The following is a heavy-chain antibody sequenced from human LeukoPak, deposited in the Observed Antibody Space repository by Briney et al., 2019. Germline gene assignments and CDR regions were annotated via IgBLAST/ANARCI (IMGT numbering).Heavy chain of an antibody. CDR3: ARESGGSGTLPYDF. Sequence: PGGSLRLSCAASGFTLSSYEMHWVRQPSGKGLEWVSAVGVGHDTFYGGSVKGRFTISRDNARNSVYLQMHSLRAGDTGVSYCARESGGSGTLPYDFWGHGTMVTVSS. V-gene: IGHV3-13*01. J-gene: IGHJ3*01. CDR2: VGVGHDT. CDR1: GFTLSSYE. D-gene: IGHD3-10*01.